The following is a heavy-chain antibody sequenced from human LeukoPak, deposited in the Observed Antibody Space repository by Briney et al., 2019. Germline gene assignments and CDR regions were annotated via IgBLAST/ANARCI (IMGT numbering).Heavy chain of an antibody. CDR1: GFTFSTYA. Sequence: PGGSLRLSCAASGFTFSTYAMHWVRQAPGKGLEWMAVISSDGSNKYYADSVKGRFTISRDNSKNTFYLQMNSLRAEDTAAYYCARVITSSGWYPWGQGTLVTVSS. D-gene: IGHD6-19*01. V-gene: IGHV3-30-3*01. J-gene: IGHJ4*02. CDR3: ARVITSSGWYP. CDR2: ISSDGSNK.